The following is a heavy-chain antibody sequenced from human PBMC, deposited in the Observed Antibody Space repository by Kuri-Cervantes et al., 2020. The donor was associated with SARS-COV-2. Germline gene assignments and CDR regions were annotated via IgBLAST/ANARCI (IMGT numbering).Heavy chain of an antibody. CDR3: ATDLPCSSTSCHQTPVDY. D-gene: IGHD2-2*01. CDR2: ISSSGSTI. V-gene: IGHV3-11*04. Sequence: GESLKISCAASGFTFSDYYMSWIRQAPGKGLEWVSYISSSGSTIYYADSVKGRFTISRDNVKNSLYLQMNSLRAEDTAVYYCATDLPCSSTSCHQTPVDYWGQGTLVTVSS. CDR1: GFTFSDYY. J-gene: IGHJ4*02.